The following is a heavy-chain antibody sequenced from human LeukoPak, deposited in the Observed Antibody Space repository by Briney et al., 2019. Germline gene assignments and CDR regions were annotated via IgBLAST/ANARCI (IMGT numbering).Heavy chain of an antibody. CDR1: GFTFSDYY. J-gene: IGHJ4*02. CDR3: VFPVRFPGF. Sequence: GGSLRLSCAASGFTFSDYYMSWIRQAPGKGGEWVSYISSSRSTIYYADSLKGRFTISRDNAKNSLYLQMNSLRAEDTAVYYCVFPVRFPGFWGQGTLVTVSS. V-gene: IGHV3-11*01. D-gene: IGHD4-17*01. CDR2: ISSSRSTI.